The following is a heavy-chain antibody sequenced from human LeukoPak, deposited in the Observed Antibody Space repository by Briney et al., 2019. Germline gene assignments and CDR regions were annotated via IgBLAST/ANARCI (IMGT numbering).Heavy chain of an antibody. D-gene: IGHD2-15*01. Sequence: GASVKVSCKVSGYTLTELSMHWVRQAPGKGLEWMGGFDPEDGETIYAQKFQGRVTMTEDTSTDTAYMELSSLRSEDTAVYYCATAQTTSGGRGGAFDIWGQGTMVTVSS. CDR3: ATAQTTSGGRGGAFDI. J-gene: IGHJ3*02. CDR2: FDPEDGET. CDR1: GYTLTELS. V-gene: IGHV1-24*01.